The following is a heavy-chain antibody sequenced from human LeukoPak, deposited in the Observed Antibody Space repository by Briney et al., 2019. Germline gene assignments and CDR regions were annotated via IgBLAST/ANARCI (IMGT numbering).Heavy chain of an antibody. D-gene: IGHD3-22*01. J-gene: IGHJ3*02. Sequence: GGSLRLYCAASEFTFSSYSMNWVRQAPGKGLEWVSSISSSSSYIYYADSVKGRFTISRDNAKNSLYLQMNSLRAEDTAVYYCASEYYYDSSGSDAFDIWGQGTMVTVSS. CDR2: ISSSSSYI. V-gene: IGHV3-21*01. CDR3: ASEYYYDSSGSDAFDI. CDR1: EFTFSSYS.